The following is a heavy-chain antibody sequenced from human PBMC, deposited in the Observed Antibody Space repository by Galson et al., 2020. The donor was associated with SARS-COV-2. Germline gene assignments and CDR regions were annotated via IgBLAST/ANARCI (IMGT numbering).Heavy chain of an antibody. CDR2: ISYDGSNK. CDR1: GFTFSSHA. V-gene: IGHV3-30-3*01. CDR3: ARASGGSYYGWFDP. D-gene: IGHD1-26*01. Sequence: TGGSLRLSCAASGFTFSSHAMHWVRPAPGKGLEWVAVISYDGSNKYYADSVKGRFTISRDNSKNTLYLQMNSLRAEDTAVYYCARASGGSYYGWFDPWGQGTLVTVSS. J-gene: IGHJ5*02.